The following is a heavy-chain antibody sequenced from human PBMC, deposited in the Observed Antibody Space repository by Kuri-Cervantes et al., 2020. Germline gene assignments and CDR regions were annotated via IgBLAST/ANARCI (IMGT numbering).Heavy chain of an antibody. CDR2: ISGSGGST. CDR3: ARDGRAAAVGYYYYMDV. Sequence: GGSLRLSCAASGFTFSSYAMSWVRQAPGKGLEWVSVISGSGGSTYYADSVKGQFTISRDTSKNTLYLQMNSLRAEDTAVYYCARDGRAAAVGYYYYMDVWGKGTTVTVSS. V-gene: IGHV3-23*01. CDR1: GFTFSSYA. D-gene: IGHD6-13*01. J-gene: IGHJ6*03.